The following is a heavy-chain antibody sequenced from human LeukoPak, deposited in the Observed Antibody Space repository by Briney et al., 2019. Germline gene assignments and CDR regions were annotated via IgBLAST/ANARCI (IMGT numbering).Heavy chain of an antibody. J-gene: IGHJ4*02. Sequence: SETLSLTCTVSGGSISSRSYYWGWIRQPPGKGLEWIGTIYYSGSTYYNPSLKSRVTISVDTSKNQFSLKLNSVTAADTAVYYCARLMGSRDILTGYYRGTQFDYWGQGTLVTVSS. D-gene: IGHD3-9*01. CDR1: GGSISSRSYY. CDR2: IYYSGST. CDR3: ARLMGSRDILTGYYRGTQFDY. V-gene: IGHV4-39*01.